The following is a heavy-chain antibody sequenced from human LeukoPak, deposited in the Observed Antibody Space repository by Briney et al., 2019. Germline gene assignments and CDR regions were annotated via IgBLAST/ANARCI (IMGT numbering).Heavy chain of an antibody. V-gene: IGHV4-34*01. CDR1: GGSFSGYY. CDR3: ARGGYPAGYYSGMDV. Sequence: SETLSLTCAVYGGSFSGYYWSWIRQPPGKGLEWIGEINHSGSTNYNPSLKSRVTISVDTSKNQFSLKLSSVTAADTAVYYCARGGYPAGYYSGMDVWGQGTTVTVSS. CDR2: INHSGST. D-gene: IGHD3-22*01. J-gene: IGHJ6*02.